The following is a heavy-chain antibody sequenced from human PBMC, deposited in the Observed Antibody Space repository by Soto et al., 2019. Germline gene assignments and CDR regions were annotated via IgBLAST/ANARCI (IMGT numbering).Heavy chain of an antibody. CDR1: GFTFSSYA. V-gene: IGHV3-23*01. Sequence: EVQLLESGGGLVQPGGSLRLSCAASGFTFSSYAMSWVRQAPGKGLEWVSALSGSGGSTYYADSVKRRFTISRDNSKNTLYLQMNSLRAEDTAVYYCAKDSRGPGLLWFGEYINWFDPWGQGTLVTVSS. CDR2: LSGSGGST. D-gene: IGHD3-10*01. CDR3: AKDSRGPGLLWFGEYINWFDP. J-gene: IGHJ5*02.